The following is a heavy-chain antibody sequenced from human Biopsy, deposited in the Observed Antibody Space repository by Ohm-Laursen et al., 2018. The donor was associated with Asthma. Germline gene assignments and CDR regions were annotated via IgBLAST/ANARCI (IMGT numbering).Heavy chain of an antibody. CDR1: GFTFSSYG. Sequence: SLRLSCAASGFTFSSYGMHWVRQAPGKGLEWVAVIWYDGSNKYYADSVKGRFTISRDNSKNTLYLQMNSLRAEDTAVYYCARSIYDFWSGYYGMDVWGQGTTVTVS. J-gene: IGHJ6*02. CDR3: ARSIYDFWSGYYGMDV. D-gene: IGHD3-3*01. V-gene: IGHV3-33*01. CDR2: IWYDGSNK.